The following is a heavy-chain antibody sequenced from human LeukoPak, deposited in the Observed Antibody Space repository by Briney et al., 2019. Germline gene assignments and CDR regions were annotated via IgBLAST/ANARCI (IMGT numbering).Heavy chain of an antibody. CDR3: ARGQQWFDP. J-gene: IGHJ5*02. D-gene: IGHD6-13*01. CDR2: IYSSGST. CDR1: GGSISGYY. V-gene: IGHV4-59*12. Sequence: SQTLSLTCTVSGGSISGYYWTWIRQPPGKGLEWIGYIYSSGSTKYNPSLKSPITISVDTSKNQLSLKLSSVTAADTAVYYCARGQQWFDPWGQGTLVTVSS.